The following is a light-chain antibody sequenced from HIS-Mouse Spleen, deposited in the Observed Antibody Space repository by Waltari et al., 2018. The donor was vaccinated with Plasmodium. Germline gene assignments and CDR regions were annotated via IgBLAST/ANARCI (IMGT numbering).Light chain of an antibody. CDR3: YSTDSSGNHRV. J-gene: IGLJ3*02. CDR1: ALPKKY. Sequence: SYELTQPPSVSVSPGQTARLTCSGDALPKKYAYWYQQKSGQAPVLVIYADSKRPSGIPERFSGSSSGTMATLTISGAQVEDEADYYCYSTDSSGNHRVFGGGTKLTVL. CDR2: ADS. V-gene: IGLV3-10*01.